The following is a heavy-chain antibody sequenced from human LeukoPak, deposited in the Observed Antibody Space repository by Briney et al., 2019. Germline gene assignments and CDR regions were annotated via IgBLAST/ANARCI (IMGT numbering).Heavy chain of an antibody. J-gene: IGHJ5*02. V-gene: IGHV1-58*01. Sequence: GTSVKVSCKASGFTFTSSAVQWVRQARGQRLEWIGWIVVGSGNTNYAQKFQERVTITRDMSTSTAYMELSSLRSEDTAVYYCAADPNYGSSGYYLNWFDPWGQGTLVTVSS. D-gene: IGHD3-22*01. CDR1: GFTFTSSA. CDR3: AADPNYGSSGYYLNWFDP. CDR2: IVVGSGNT.